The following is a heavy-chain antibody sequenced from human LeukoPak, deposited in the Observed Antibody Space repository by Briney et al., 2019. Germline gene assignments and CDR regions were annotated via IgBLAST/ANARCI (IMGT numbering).Heavy chain of an antibody. CDR2: IIPILGIA. D-gene: IGHD5-12*01. Sequence: SVKVSCKASGGTFSSYAISWVRQAPGQGLEWMGRIIPILGIANYAQKFQGRVTITADKSTSTAYMELSSLRSEDAAVYYCARDGSSGSVDYWGQGTLVTVSS. CDR3: ARDGSSGSVDY. V-gene: IGHV1-69*04. J-gene: IGHJ4*02. CDR1: GGTFSSYA.